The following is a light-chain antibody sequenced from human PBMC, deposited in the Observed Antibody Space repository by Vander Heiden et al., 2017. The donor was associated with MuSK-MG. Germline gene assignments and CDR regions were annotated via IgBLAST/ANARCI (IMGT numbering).Light chain of an antibody. Sequence: DIQMTQSPSSLSASVGDRVTITCQASQDINNYVNWYQQKPGKAPKLLIFDASNLHTGVPARFSGSGSGTDFTFTINSLQPEDFATYHCQQDDKVPLTFGQGTNLEIK. CDR2: DAS. CDR3: QQDDKVPLT. J-gene: IGKJ2*01. CDR1: QDINNY. V-gene: IGKV1-33*01.